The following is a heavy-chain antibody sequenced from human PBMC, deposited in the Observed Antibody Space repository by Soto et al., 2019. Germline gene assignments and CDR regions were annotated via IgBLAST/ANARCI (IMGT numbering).Heavy chain of an antibody. CDR3: ARDCGGEPYWFDP. V-gene: IGHV1-46*01. D-gene: IGHD2-21*01. CDR1: GYTFTSYY. CDR2: INPSGGST. Sequence: ASVKVSCKASGYTFTSYYMHWVRQAPGQGLEWMGIINPSGGSTSYAQKFQGRVTMTRDTSTSTVYMELSSLRSEDTAVYYCARDCGGEPYWFDPWGQGTLVTVS. J-gene: IGHJ5*02.